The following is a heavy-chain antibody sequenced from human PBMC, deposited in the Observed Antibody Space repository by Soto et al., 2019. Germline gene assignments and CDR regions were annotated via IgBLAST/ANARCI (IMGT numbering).Heavy chain of an antibody. CDR2: INHSGST. V-gene: IGHV4-34*01. D-gene: IGHD3-3*01. J-gene: IGHJ5*02. CDR1: GGSFSGYY. CDR3: ARGIPYDFWSGRALNCFDP. Sequence: SETLSLTCAVYGGSFSGYYWSWIRQPPGKGLEWIGEINHSGSTNYNPSLKSRVTISVDTSKNQFSLKLSSVTAADTAVYYCARGIPYDFWSGRALNCFDPWGQGTLVTVSS.